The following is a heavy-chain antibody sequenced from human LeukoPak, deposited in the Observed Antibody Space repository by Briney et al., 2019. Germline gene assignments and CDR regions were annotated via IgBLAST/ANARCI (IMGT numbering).Heavy chain of an antibody. CDR2: ITSSSSYI. V-gene: IGHV3-21*01. CDR3: ARDPYSGGYGDYYYYYMDV. J-gene: IGHJ6*03. Sequence: GGSLRLSCAASGFTFSSYSMNWVRQAPGKGLEWVSSITSSSSYIYYADSVKGRFTISRDNAKNSLYLQINSLRAEDTAVYYCARDPYSGGYGDYYYYYMDVWGKGTTVTISS. CDR1: GFTFSSYS. D-gene: IGHD1-26*01.